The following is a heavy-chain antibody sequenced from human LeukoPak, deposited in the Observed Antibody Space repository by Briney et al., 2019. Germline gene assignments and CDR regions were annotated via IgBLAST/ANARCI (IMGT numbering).Heavy chain of an antibody. V-gene: IGHV4-59*01. J-gene: IGHJ4*02. D-gene: IGHD6-13*01. CDR2: IYYSGST. Sequence: SETLSLTCTVSGGSMSSYYWSWIQQPPGKGLEWIGYIYYSGSTNYNPSLKSRVTISVDTSKNQFSLKLSSVTAADTAVYYRARALSSSFFVFSYWGQGTLVTVSS. CDR3: ARALSSSFFVFSY. CDR1: GGSMSSYY.